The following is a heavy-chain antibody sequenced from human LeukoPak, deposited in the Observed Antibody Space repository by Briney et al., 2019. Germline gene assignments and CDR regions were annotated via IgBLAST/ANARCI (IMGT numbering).Heavy chain of an antibody. CDR3: TRARVATDLYYYYGMDV. CDR2: IRSKAYGGTT. D-gene: IGHD5-12*01. J-gene: IGHJ6*02. Sequence: GGSLRLSCAASGFTFSSCGMTWVRQAPGKGLEWVGFIRSKAYGGTTEYAASVKGRFTISRDDSKSIAYLQMNSLKTEDTAVYYCTRARVATDLYYYYGMDVWGQGTTVTVSS. V-gene: IGHV3-49*04. CDR1: GFTFSSCG.